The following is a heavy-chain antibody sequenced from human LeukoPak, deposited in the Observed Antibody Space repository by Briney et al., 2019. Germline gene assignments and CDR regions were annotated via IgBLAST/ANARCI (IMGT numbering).Heavy chain of an antibody. CDR3: ARVAYDFWSGGYYYYYYMDV. V-gene: IGHV3-7*01. D-gene: IGHD3-3*01. CDR1: GFTFSSYW. CDR2: IKRDGSEK. Sequence: GGSLRLSCAASGFTFSSYWMSWVRQAPGKGLEWVANIKRDGSEKYYVDSVKGRFTISRDNAKNSLYLQMNSLRAEDTAVYYCARVAYDFWSGGYYYYYYMDVWGKGTTVTVSS. J-gene: IGHJ6*03.